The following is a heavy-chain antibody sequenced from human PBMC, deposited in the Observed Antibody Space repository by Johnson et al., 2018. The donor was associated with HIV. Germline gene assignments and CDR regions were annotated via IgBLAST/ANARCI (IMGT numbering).Heavy chain of an antibody. V-gene: IGHV3-30-3*01. J-gene: IGHJ3*02. CDR3: ARPGGDYSAFDI. CDR2: ISYDGSNK. D-gene: IGHD4-17*01. CDR1: GFTFSSYA. Sequence: QVQLVESGGGVVQPGRSLRLSCAASGFTFSSYAMHWVRQAPGKGLEWVAVISYDGSNKYYADSVKGRLTISRDNSKNTLYLQMNSLRAEDTAVYYCARPGGDYSAFDIWGQGTMVTVSS.